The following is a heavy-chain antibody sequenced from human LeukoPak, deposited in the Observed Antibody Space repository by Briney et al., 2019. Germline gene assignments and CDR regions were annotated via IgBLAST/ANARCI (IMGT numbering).Heavy chain of an antibody. Sequence: PSETLSLTCTVSGGSISSYYWSWIRQPPGKGLEWIGYIYYSGSTNYNPSLKSRVTMSVDTSKNQFSLKLSSVTAADTAVYYCARDDGIAAAGTEADAFDIWGQGTMVTVSS. V-gene: IGHV4-59*12. CDR1: GGSISSYY. CDR2: IYYSGST. D-gene: IGHD6-13*01. J-gene: IGHJ3*02. CDR3: ARDDGIAAAGTEADAFDI.